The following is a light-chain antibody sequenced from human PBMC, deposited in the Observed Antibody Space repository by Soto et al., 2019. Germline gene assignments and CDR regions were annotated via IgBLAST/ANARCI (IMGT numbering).Light chain of an antibody. CDR3: AAWDDSLSGYV. CDR1: SSNIGSNY. J-gene: IGLJ1*01. V-gene: IGLV1-47*02. CDR2: SNK. Sequence: QSVLTQPPSASGTPGQRVTISCSGSSSNIGSNYVYWYQQLPGTAPKLLIYSNKQRPSGVPDRFSGSKSGTSASLAIRGLRSEDEADYYCAAWDDSLSGYVFGTGTKVTVL.